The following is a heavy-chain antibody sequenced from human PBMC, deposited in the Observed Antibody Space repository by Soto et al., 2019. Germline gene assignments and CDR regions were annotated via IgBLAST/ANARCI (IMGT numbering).Heavy chain of an antibody. CDR3: ARARTLRGVHYYYGMDV. V-gene: IGHV4-61*01. J-gene: IGHJ6*02. Sequence: SDTLSLTCTVSGGSVSSGSYYWSWIRQPPGKGLEWIGYIYYSGSTNYNPSLKSRVTISVDTSKNQFSLKLSSVTAADTAVYYCARARTLRGVHYYYGMDVWGQGTTVTVYS. D-gene: IGHD3-10*01. CDR2: IYYSGST. CDR1: GGSVSSGSYY.